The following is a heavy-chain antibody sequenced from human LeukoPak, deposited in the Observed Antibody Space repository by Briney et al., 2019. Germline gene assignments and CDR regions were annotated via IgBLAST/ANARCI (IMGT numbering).Heavy chain of an antibody. CDR3: ARDRYSSGWYTIDY. J-gene: IGHJ4*02. CDR2: ISSSSSYI. CDR1: GFTFSSYS. D-gene: IGHD6-19*01. V-gene: IGHV3-21*01. Sequence: GGSLRLSCAASGFTFSSYSMNWVRQAPGKGLEWVSSISSSSSYIYYADSVKGRFTISRDNAKNSLYLQMNSLRAEDTAVYYRARDRYSSGWYTIDYWGQGTLVTVSS.